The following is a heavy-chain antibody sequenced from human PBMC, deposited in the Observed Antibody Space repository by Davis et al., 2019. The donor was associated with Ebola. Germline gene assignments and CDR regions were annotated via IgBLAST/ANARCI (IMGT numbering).Heavy chain of an antibody. CDR1: GFTFSSYW. V-gene: IGHV3-74*01. D-gene: IGHD2-15*01. J-gene: IGHJ4*02. CDR2: INSDGSST. CDR3: ARGGWVVPTYFDY. Sequence: HTGGSLRLSCAASGFTFSSYWMHWVRQAPGKGLVWVSRINSDGSSTSYADSVKGRFTISRDNAKNSLYLQMNSLRAEDTAVYYCARGGWVVPTYFDYWGQGTLVTVSS.